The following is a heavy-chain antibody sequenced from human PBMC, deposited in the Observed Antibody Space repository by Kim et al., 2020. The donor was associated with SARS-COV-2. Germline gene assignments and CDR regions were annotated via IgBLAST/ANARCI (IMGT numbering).Heavy chain of an antibody. CDR2: ISSSGSTI. CDR3: ARGGRTMIVVVIAPYYYYYMDV. D-gene: IGHD3-22*01. CDR1: GFTFSSYE. J-gene: IGHJ6*03. Sequence: GGSLRLSCAASGFTFSSYEMNWVRQAPGKGLEWVSYISSSGSTIYYADPVKGRFTISRDNAKNSLYLQMNSLRAEDTAVYYCARGGRTMIVVVIAPYYYYYMDVWGKGTTVTVSS. V-gene: IGHV3-48*03.